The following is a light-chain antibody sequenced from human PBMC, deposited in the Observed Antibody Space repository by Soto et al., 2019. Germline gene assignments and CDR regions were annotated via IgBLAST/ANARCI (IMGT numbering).Light chain of an antibody. V-gene: IGLV2-23*02. J-gene: IGLJ1*01. CDR1: SSDVGSYNL. CDR3: CSYAGSSNYF. CDR2: DVS. Sequence: QSALTQPASVSGTPGQSITISCTGTSSDVGSYNLVSWYQQHPGKAPKLMIYDVSKRPSGVSNRFSGSKSGNTASLTISVLHAEDEAYYYCCSYAGSSNYFFGTRTEVTVL.